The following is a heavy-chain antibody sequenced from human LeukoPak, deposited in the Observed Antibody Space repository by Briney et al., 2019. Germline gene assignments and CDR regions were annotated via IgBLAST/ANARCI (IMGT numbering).Heavy chain of an antibody. V-gene: IGHV3-7*01. CDR3: ARLIGDRTIYVY. CDR1: GFTFRTYG. CDR2: IKEGGSET. J-gene: IGHJ4*02. D-gene: IGHD6-6*01. Sequence: PGGSLRLSCAASGFTFRTYGMSTVRQAPGKRLKWVGSIKEGGSETYYVESVKGRLTISRDNAMNSLFLQMNRLRAEDTAVYYCARLIGDRTIYVYWGEGTLVTVS.